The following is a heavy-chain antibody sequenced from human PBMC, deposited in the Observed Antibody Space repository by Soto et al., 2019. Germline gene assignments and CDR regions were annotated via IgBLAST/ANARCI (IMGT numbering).Heavy chain of an antibody. CDR2: IFYSGST. CDR3: TRDTRGHGYNHGTFDY. V-gene: IGHV4-30-4*01. J-gene: IGHJ4*02. CDR1: GGSINSGDFY. Sequence: PSETLSLTCTVSGGSINSGDFYWSWIRQPPGRGLEWIGYIFYSGSTYYNPSLKSRLTMSVGTSKNQFSLKLGSVTAADTAVYYCTRDTRGHGYNHGTFDYWGQGTLVTVSS. D-gene: IGHD5-12*01.